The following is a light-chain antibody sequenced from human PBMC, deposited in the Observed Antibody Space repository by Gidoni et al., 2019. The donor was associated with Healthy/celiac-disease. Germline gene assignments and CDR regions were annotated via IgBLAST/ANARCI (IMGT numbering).Light chain of an antibody. V-gene: IGKV3-20*01. CDR2: GAS. Sequence: EIVLTQSPGTLSLSPGERASLSCVAIQSVSSSYLAWYQQKHGQAPRLLIYGASCRATGIPERFSGSGAGTDVTLIISRLEPEDVAVYYCQQYGSSPRVTFXGXTKVXIK. J-gene: IGKJ4*01. CDR1: QSVSSSY. CDR3: QQYGSSPRVT.